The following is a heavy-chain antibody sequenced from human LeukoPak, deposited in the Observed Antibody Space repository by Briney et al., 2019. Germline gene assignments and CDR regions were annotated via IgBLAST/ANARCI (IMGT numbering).Heavy chain of an antibody. Sequence: SETLSLTCSVSGGSSSSSSYYWGWIRQPPGKGLEWIGSIHDSGSTDYNPSLKSRVTISVDTSKNQFSLKLSSVTAADTAVYYWASLYGGNPKTYYCDYWGKEPWSPSRQ. J-gene: IGHJ4*01. D-gene: IGHD4-23*01. CDR2: IHDSGST. CDR3: ASLYGGNPKTYYCDY. V-gene: IGHV4-39*01. CDR1: GGSSSSSSYY.